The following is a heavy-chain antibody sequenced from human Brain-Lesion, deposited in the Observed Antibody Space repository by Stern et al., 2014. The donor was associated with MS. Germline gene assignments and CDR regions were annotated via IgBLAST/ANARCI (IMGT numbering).Heavy chain of an antibody. Sequence: QVQLVQSGAEVKKPGASVKVSCKVSGYTLTELSMHWVRQAPRKGLEWMGGFDPEDGETIYAQKFQGRVPMTGDTSTDTAYMELSSLRSEDTAVYYCATLSPGAGGNYYRHFDYWGQGTLVTVSS. J-gene: IGHJ4*02. V-gene: IGHV1-24*01. CDR1: GYTLTELS. D-gene: IGHD1-26*01. CDR2: FDPEDGET. CDR3: ATLSPGAGGNYYRHFDY.